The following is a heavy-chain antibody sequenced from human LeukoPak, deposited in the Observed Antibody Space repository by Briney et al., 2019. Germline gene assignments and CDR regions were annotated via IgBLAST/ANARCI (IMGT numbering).Heavy chain of an antibody. CDR2: ISSSSSYI. CDR1: GFTFSSYS. CDR3: ARDRGVATILYYFDY. Sequence: PGGSLRLSCAASGFTFSSYSMNWVRQAPGKGLEWVSSISSSSSYIYYADSVKGRFAISRDNAKNSLYLQMNSLRAEDTAVYYCARDRGVATILYYFDYWGQGTLDTVSS. J-gene: IGHJ4*02. V-gene: IGHV3-21*01. D-gene: IGHD5-12*01.